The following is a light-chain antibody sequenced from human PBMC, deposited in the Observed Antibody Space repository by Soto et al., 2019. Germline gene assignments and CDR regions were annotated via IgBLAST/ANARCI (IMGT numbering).Light chain of an antibody. J-gene: IGLJ1*01. Sequence: QSVLTQPASVSGSPGQSITISCTGTSSDVGGYNYVSWYQQHPGKAPKLMIYEVSNRPSGVSNRFSGSKSGNTASLTISGLQAEDEADYYCSSYKSSSTVFGTGTKVTV. V-gene: IGLV2-14*01. CDR1: SSDVGGYNY. CDR3: SSYKSSSTV. CDR2: EVS.